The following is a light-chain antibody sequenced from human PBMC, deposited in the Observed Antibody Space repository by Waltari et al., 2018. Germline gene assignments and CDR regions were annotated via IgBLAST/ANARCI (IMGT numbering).Light chain of an antibody. CDR3: CSYAGSYSWV. Sequence: QSALTQPRSVSGSPGQSVTISCTGTSSDVGNYNYVSWYQQHPGKAPKVMVYDFNKLPAGVPDRFSGSKSGNTASLTISGLQAEDESDYYCCSYAGSYSWVFGGGTKLTVL. CDR2: DFN. CDR1: SSDVGNYNY. V-gene: IGLV2-11*01. J-gene: IGLJ3*02.